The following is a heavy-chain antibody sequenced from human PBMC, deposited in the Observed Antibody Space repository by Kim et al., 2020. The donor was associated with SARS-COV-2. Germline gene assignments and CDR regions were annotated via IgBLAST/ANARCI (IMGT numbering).Heavy chain of an antibody. V-gene: IGHV3-23*01. CDR3: AKHFGSSGSGLQH. D-gene: IGHD3-22*01. CDR1: GFTFSAYA. J-gene: IGHJ1*01. Sequence: GGSLRLSCAASGFTFSAYAMSWVRQAPGKGLEWVSHISGSDGSTDYADSVKGRFIISRDNSKNTLHLQMNSLRAEDTAVYYCAKHFGSSGSGLQHWGQG. CDR2: ISGSDGST.